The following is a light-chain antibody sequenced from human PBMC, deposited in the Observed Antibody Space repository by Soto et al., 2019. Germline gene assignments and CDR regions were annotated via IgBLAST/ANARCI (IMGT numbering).Light chain of an antibody. V-gene: IGKV1-5*03. Sequence: DIQMTQSPSTLSASVGDRVTITCRASQSISSWLAWYQQKPGKAPNLLIYKASSLQSGVPSRFSGSGSGTEFTLTISSLQPDDCGTYYCQQYNDKWTFGQGT. J-gene: IGKJ1*01. CDR3: QQYNDKWT. CDR2: KAS. CDR1: QSISSW.